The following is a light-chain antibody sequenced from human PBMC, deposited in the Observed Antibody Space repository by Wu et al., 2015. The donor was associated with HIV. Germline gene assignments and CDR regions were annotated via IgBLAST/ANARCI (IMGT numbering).Light chain of an antibody. CDR2: DTS. CDR1: QSASATY. Sequence: ELVLTQSPGTLSVSPGERATLSCRASQSASATYLAWYQQKHGQAPRLLISDTSRRATGIPDRFSGSGSGTDFTLTISRLEPEDFAVYYCQQYDNWPPWTFGQGTKVEIK. CDR3: QQYDNWPPWT. V-gene: IGKV3-20*01. J-gene: IGKJ1*01.